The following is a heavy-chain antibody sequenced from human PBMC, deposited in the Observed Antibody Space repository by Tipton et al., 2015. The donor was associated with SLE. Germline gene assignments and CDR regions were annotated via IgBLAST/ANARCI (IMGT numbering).Heavy chain of an antibody. Sequence: TLSLTCTVSGGSISSSSYYWGWIRQPPGKGLEWIGYIYYSGSTNYNPSLKSRVTISVDTSKNQFSLKLSSVTAADTAVYYCARGGSSSWYDAEYFQHWGQGTLVTVSS. CDR2: IYYSGST. CDR3: ARGGSSSWYDAEYFQH. J-gene: IGHJ1*01. D-gene: IGHD6-13*01. CDR1: GGSISSSSYY. V-gene: IGHV4-61*05.